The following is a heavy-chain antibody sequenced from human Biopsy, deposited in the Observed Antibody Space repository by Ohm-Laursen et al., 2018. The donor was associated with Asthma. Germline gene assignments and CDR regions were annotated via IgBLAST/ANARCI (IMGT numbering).Heavy chain of an antibody. Sequence: VASVKVSCKSLGGTFNTYVIGWVRQAPGQGLEWMGGVNSVFFTTTYPQKFQDRVTITADDSTSTVYMELSSLRSEEPDVYYCARKAGSCISRTCYSLDFWGQGTLVTVSS. CDR3: ARKAGSCISRTCYSLDF. J-gene: IGHJ4*02. CDR2: VNSVFFTT. CDR1: GGTFNTYV. V-gene: IGHV1-69*13. D-gene: IGHD2-2*01.